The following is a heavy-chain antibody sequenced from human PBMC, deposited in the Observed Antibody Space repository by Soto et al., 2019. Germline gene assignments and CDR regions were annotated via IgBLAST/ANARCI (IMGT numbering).Heavy chain of an antibody. Sequence: TLPRTCSGSGSCINSPGYPWTLLRQPPGKGLQWLGSIYHTGTSSYNPSLTGRVTISVDRSKNQFSLTLNSVTAADTAVYYCASGVNYYDSSGSSGFDPWGQGALVTVS. V-gene: IGHV4-30-2*01. D-gene: IGHD3-22*01. CDR3: ASGVNYYDSSGSSGFDP. CDR2: IYHTGTS. J-gene: IGHJ5*02. CDR1: GSCINSPGYP.